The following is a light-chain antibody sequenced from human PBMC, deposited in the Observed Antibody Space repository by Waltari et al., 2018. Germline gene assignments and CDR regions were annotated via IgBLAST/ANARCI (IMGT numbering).Light chain of an antibody. Sequence: QSVPTQPPSASRTPGQRVTISCSGSYSNVGANGVTWYQPLPGTAPKLLIYRNDRRPSGVPDRFAASKSGTSASLAISGLRPEDEADYYCASWDDSLNGRWVFGGGTKLTVL. V-gene: IGLV1-44*01. CDR1: YSNVGANG. J-gene: IGLJ2*01. CDR3: ASWDDSLNGRWV. CDR2: RND.